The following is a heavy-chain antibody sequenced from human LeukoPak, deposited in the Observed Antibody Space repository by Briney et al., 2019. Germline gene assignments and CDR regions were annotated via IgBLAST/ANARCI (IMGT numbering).Heavy chain of an antibody. CDR3: ARCLTAYYYDSSGYGYFDY. V-gene: IGHV1-18*01. CDR1: GYTFTSYG. J-gene: IGHJ4*02. D-gene: IGHD3-22*01. CDR2: ISAYNGNT. Sequence: ASVKVSCKASGYTFTSYGISWVRQAPGQGLEWMGWISAYNGNTNYAQKLQGRVTMTTDTSTSTAYMELRSLRSDDTAVYYRARCLTAYYYDSSGYGYFDYWGQGTLVTVSS.